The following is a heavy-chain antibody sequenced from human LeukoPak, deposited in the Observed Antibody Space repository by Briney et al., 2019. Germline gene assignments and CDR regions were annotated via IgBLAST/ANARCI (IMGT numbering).Heavy chain of an antibody. CDR2: ISGSGGST. D-gene: IGHD1-26*01. V-gene: IGHV3-23*01. Sequence: GGSLRLSCAASGFTFSRYAVSWVRQAPGKGLEWVSAISGSGGSTYYAGSVKGRFTISRDNSKNTLYLQMNSLRAEDTAVYYCAKEGGSYYTGYFDYWGQGTLVTVSS. J-gene: IGHJ4*02. CDR3: AKEGGSYYTGYFDY. CDR1: GFTFSRYA.